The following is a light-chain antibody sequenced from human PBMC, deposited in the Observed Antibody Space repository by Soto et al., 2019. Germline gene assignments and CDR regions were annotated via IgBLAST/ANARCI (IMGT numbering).Light chain of an antibody. V-gene: IGKV3-20*01. CDR2: GAS. CDR3: QQFGSSPRT. J-gene: IGKJ1*01. CDR1: QSVSSAF. Sequence: EIVLTQSPGTLSLSPGERATLSCRASQSVSSAFLAWYQQKPGQAPNLLIYGASNRATGIPDRFSGSGSGTDFTLTISRLEPEDFAVYYCQQFGSSPRTFGQGTKVEIK.